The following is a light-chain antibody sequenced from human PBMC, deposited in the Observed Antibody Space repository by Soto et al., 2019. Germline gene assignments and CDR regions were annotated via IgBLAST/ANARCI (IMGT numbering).Light chain of an antibody. CDR2: GAS. Sequence: EIVLTQSPGTLSLSPGATATLSCRASRSVSRNYLAWFQQKPGQAPRLLIHGASSRAAGTPDRFSGSGSGTDFTLTISRLEPEDFAVYYCHHYGDSPIYTFGPGTKVDFK. J-gene: IGKJ3*01. CDR3: HHYGDSPIYT. V-gene: IGKV3-20*01. CDR1: RSVSRNY.